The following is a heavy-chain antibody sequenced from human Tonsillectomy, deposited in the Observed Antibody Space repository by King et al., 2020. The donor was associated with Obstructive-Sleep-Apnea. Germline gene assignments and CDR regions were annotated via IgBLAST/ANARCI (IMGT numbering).Heavy chain of an antibody. D-gene: IGHD3-3*01. CDR1: GFTFSSYA. Sequence: VQLVESGGGVVQPGRSLRLSCAASGFTFSSYAMHWVRQAPGKGLEWVAVISYDGSNKYYADSVKGRFTISRDNSKNTLYLQMNSLCAEDTAVYYCASTILYGMDVWGQGTTVTVSS. CDR3: ASTILYGMDV. V-gene: IGHV3-30*04. CDR2: ISYDGSNK. J-gene: IGHJ6*02.